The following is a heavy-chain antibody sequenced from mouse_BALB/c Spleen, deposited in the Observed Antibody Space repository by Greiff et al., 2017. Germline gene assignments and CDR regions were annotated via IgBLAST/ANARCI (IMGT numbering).Heavy chain of an antibody. J-gene: IGHJ2*01. CDR1: GYSFTSYW. D-gene: IGHD1-1*01. Sequence: EVQLQQSGTVLARPGASVQMSCKASGYSFTSYWMHWVKQRPGQGLEWIGAIYPGNSDTSYNQKFKGKAKLTAVTSASTAYMELSSLTNEDSAVYYCTRSPYYYGSSYYFDYWGQGTTLTVSS. CDR2: IYPGNSDT. V-gene: IGHV1-5*01. CDR3: TRSPYYYGSSYYFDY.